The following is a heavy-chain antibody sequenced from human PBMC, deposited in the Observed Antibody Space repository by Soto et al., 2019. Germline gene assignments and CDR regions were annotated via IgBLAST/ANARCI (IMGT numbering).Heavy chain of an antibody. CDR1: GFTFSSYD. CDR2: IGTAGDT. J-gene: IGHJ4*02. D-gene: IGHD3-22*01. CDR3: AKSPGMYYYDSSGYYHYDY. V-gene: IGHV3-13*01. Sequence: PGGSLRLSCVASGFTFSSYDIHWVRQTTGKSLEWVSGIGTAGDTYYAGSVKGRFTISRENALNSVYLQMSSLRAGDTAVYYCAKSPGMYYYDSSGYYHYDYWGQGTLVTVSS.